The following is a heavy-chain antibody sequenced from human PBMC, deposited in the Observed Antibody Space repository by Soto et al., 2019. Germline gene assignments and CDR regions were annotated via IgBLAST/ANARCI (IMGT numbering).Heavy chain of an antibody. D-gene: IGHD3-16*02. CDR2: IYPGDSET. Sequence: ESLKISCQGSGYNFSKYWIGWVRQMPGKGLEWMGNIYPGDSETRNSPSLQGQVTLSADKSINTAYLHFSSLKASDTAMYYCVRPLGPGAFEIWGQGTMVTVSS. CDR3: VRPLGPGAFEI. CDR1: GYNFSKYW. J-gene: IGHJ3*02. V-gene: IGHV5-51*01.